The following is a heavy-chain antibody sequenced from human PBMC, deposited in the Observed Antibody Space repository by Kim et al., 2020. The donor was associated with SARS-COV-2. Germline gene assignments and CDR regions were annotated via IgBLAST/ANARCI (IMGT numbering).Heavy chain of an antibody. Sequence: NYNPTLKSRVTISVDTSKNQFSLKLSSVTAADTAVYYCARDRGGVQPIDYWGQGTLVTVSS. D-gene: IGHD3-16*01. V-gene: IGHV4-59*01. J-gene: IGHJ4*02. CDR3: ARDRGGVQPIDY.